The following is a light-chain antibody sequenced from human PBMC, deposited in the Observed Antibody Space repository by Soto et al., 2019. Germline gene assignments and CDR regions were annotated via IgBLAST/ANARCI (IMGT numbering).Light chain of an antibody. CDR1: QSVSSN. Sequence: EIVLTQSPGTLSVSPGERATLSCRASQSVSSNLAWYQQKPGQAPRLLIYGASSRATGIPDRFSGSGSGTDFTLTISRLEPEDFAVYYCQQYDSSLWTFGQGTKVDIK. J-gene: IGKJ1*01. V-gene: IGKV3-20*01. CDR3: QQYDSSLWT. CDR2: GAS.